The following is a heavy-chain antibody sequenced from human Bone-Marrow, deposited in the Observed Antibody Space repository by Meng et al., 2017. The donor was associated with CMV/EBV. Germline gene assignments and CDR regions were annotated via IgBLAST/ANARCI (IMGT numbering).Heavy chain of an antibody. D-gene: IGHD5-18*01. CDR1: GGSFSDYF. CDR2: INHSGST. J-gene: IGHJ4*02. Sequence: GSLRLSCAVYGGSFSDYFWSWIRQPPGKGLEWIGEINHSGSTNYNPSLKSRVTISVDTSKNQFSLKLSSVTAADTAVYYCARVRGYSYGSGYVWGQGTLVTVSS. CDR3: ARVRGYSYGSGYV. V-gene: IGHV4-34*01.